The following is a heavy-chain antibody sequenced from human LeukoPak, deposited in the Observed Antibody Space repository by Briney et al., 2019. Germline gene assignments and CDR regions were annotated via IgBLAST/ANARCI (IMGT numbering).Heavy chain of an antibody. V-gene: IGHV1-18*01. CDR3: ARQITMIEEGAFDI. J-gene: IGHJ3*02. Sequence: ASVKVSCKASGYTFTSYGISWVRQAPGQGLEWMGWISAYNGNTNYAQKLQGRVTMTTDTSTSTAYMELRSLRSDDTAVYYCARQITMIEEGAFDIWGQGTMVTVSS. CDR1: GYTFTSYG. D-gene: IGHD3-22*01. CDR2: ISAYNGNT.